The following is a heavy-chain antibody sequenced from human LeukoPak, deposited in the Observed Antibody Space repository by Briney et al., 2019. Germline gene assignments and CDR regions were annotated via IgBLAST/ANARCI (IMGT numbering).Heavy chain of an antibody. J-gene: IGHJ4*02. CDR2: IIPIFSTS. V-gene: IGHV1-69*05. CDR3: ASLRGRYDSSGYFAY. Sequence: SVKVSCKASGGTLSRYALSWVRQASGNGLERMGGIIPIFSTSNYAQKFQGRVTITTDESTSTAYMELSSLRSDDTAVYYCASLRGRYDSSGYFAYWGQGTLVTVSS. CDR1: GGTLSRYA. D-gene: IGHD3-22*01.